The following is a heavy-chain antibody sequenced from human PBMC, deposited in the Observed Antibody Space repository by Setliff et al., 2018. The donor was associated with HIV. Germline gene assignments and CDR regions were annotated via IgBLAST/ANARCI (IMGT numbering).Heavy chain of an antibody. J-gene: IGHJ4*02. V-gene: IGHV3-23*01. CDR1: GSTFSNYA. CDR2: ISGSGGST. Sequence: GGSLRLSCAASGSTFSNYAMSWVRQAPGKGLEWVSAISGSGGSTYYADSVKGRFTISRDNSKSTLYLQMNSLRDEDTGTYYCARIYYYDKGSLDSWGQGTRVTVSS. D-gene: IGHD3-22*01. CDR3: ARIYYYDKGSLDS.